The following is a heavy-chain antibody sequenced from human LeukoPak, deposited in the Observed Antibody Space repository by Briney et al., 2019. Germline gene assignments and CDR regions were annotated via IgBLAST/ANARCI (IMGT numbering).Heavy chain of an antibody. V-gene: IGHV4-30-4*08. CDR2: IYYSGST. Sequence: SQTLSLTCTVSGGSISSGDYYWSWIRQPPGKGLEWIGYIYYSGSTYYNPSLKSRVTISVDTSKNQFSLKLSSVTAADTAVYYCARTTVTTGRCLDYWVQGTLVTVSS. D-gene: IGHD4-17*01. J-gene: IGHJ4*02. CDR1: GGSISSGDYY. CDR3: ARTTVTTGRCLDY.